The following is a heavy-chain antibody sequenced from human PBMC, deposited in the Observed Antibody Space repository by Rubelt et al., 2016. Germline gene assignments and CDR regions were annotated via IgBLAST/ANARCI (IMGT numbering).Heavy chain of an antibody. CDR3: AGDWRVGATCAFDI. V-gene: IGHV4-61*01. D-gene: IGHD1-26*01. J-gene: IGHJ3*02. CDR2: IYYSGST. CDR1: GGSVSSGSYY. Sequence: QVQLQESGPGLVKPSETLSLTCTVSGGSVSSGSYYWSWIRQPPGKGLEWIGYIYYSGSTNYKPSLQSRVTISVDTSKNQFSLKLSSVTAAETAVYYGAGDWRVGATCAFDIWGQGTMVTVSS.